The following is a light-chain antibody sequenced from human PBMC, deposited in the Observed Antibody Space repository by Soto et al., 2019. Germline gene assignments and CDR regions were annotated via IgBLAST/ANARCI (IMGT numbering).Light chain of an antibody. Sequence: ESVLTQYPATLSLSPGERATLSCRASQSVSSYLAWYQQKPGQAPRLLIYDASNRATGIPARFTGSGSGTDFTLTISRLEPEDFAVYYCQQYGSSPRTFGQGTKVDIK. V-gene: IGKV3-11*01. J-gene: IGKJ1*01. CDR3: QQYGSSPRT. CDR1: QSVSSY. CDR2: DAS.